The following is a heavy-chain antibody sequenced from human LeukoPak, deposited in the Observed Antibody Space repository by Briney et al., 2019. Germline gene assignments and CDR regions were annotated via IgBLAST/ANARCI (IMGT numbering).Heavy chain of an antibody. J-gene: IGHJ4*02. D-gene: IGHD3-16*02. V-gene: IGHV7-4-1*02. CDR1: GYTFTSYA. CDR3: ARDYDYVWGSYRYPRCFVY. Sequence: ASVKVSCKASGYTFTSYAMNWVRQTPGQGLEWMGWINTNTGNPTYAQGFTGRFVFSLDTSVSTAYLQISSLKAEDTAVYYCARDYDYVWGSYRYPRCFVYWGQGTLVTVSS. CDR2: INTNTGNP.